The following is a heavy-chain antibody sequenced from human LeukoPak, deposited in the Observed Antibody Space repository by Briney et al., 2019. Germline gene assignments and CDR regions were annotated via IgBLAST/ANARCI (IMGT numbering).Heavy chain of an antibody. CDR1: GFSFSSYG. CDR2: ISYDENRK. J-gene: IGHJ4*02. CDR3: ARDRSIASDH. D-gene: IGHD6-6*01. V-gene: IGHV3-30*03. Sequence: GGSLRLSCAASGFSFSSYGMHWVRQAPGKGLEWVAVISYDENRKYYADSVKGRFTISRDNSKDTVYLQMNSLRAEDTAVYYCARDRSIASDHWGQGTLVTVSS.